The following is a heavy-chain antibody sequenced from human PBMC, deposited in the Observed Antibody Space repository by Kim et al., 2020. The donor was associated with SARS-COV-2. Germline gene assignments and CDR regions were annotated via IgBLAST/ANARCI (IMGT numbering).Heavy chain of an antibody. V-gene: IGHV3-7*03. J-gene: IGHJ5*02. D-gene: IGHD3-10*01. CDR3: ARRGWFGELFNP. Sequence: YYVDSVKGRFTISRDNAKNSLYLQMNSLRAEDTAVYYCARRGWFGELFNPWGQGTLVTVSS.